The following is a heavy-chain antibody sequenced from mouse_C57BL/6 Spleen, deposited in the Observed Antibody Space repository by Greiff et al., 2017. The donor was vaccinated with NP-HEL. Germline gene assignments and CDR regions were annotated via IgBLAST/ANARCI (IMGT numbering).Heavy chain of an antibody. CDR3: ASAVYYAQYYAMDY. CDR2: INPSSGYT. D-gene: IGHD1-1*01. CDR1: GYTFTSYW. J-gene: IGHJ4*01. Sequence: QVQLQQSGAELAKPGASVKLSCKASGYTFTSYWMHWVNQRPGQGLEWIGYINPSSGYTNYNQKFKDKATLTADKSSSTAYMQLSSLTYEDSAVYYCASAVYYAQYYAMDYWGQGTSVTVSS. V-gene: IGHV1-7*01.